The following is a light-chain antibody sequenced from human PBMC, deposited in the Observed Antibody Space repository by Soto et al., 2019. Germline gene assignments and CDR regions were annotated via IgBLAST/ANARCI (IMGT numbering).Light chain of an antibody. J-gene: IGKJ1*01. CDR3: HQYGSSPGT. V-gene: IGKV3-20*01. CDR2: GAS. CDR1: QSVTSNY. Sequence: EIVLTQSPGTLSLSPGERATLSCRASQSVTSNYVAWYQQKAGQAPRLLIFGASIRDTGSPDSFSGSGCGTDYALIISRLEPEDFAVYYCHQYGSSPGTFGQGTKVEIK.